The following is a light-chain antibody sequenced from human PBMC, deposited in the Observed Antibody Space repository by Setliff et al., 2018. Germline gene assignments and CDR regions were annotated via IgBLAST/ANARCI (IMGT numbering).Light chain of an antibody. CDR2: DVT. CDR3: FSYTSSSSYV. CDR1: SSDVGGYDY. J-gene: IGLJ1*01. Sequence: QSALTQPASVSGSPGQSITISCTGISSDVGGYDYVSWYQHHPGRAPKFMIYDVTKRPSGVSNRFSGSKSGNTASLTISGLQAEDEADYYCFSYTSSSSYVFGSGTKVTVL. V-gene: IGLV2-14*03.